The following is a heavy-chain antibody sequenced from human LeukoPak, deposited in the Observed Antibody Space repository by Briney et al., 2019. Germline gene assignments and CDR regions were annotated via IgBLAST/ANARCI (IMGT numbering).Heavy chain of an antibody. Sequence: GGSLRLSCAVSGFTFSSYWMNWVRQAPGRGLEWVASIKQDGGEKSYVDSVKGRFTISRDNAKNSLYLQMSSLRAEDTAVYYCARDGTAAGLYFDLWGQGTLVTVSS. CDR3: ARDGTAAGLYFDL. CDR1: GFTFSSYW. J-gene: IGHJ4*01. V-gene: IGHV3-7*01. D-gene: IGHD6-13*01. CDR2: IKQDGGEK.